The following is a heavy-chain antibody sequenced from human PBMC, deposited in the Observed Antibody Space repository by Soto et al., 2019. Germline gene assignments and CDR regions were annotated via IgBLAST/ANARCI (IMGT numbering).Heavy chain of an antibody. J-gene: IGHJ3*02. V-gene: IGHV3-21*01. CDR3: ARDCSSTSCSAAFDI. CDR2: ISSSSSYI. Sequence: GGSLRLSCAASGFTFSSYSMNWVRQAPGKGLEWVSSISSSSSYIYYADSVKGRFTISRDNAKNSLYLQMNSLRAEDTAIYYCARDCSSTSCSAAFDIWGQGTMVTVSS. CDR1: GFTFSSYS. D-gene: IGHD2-2*01.